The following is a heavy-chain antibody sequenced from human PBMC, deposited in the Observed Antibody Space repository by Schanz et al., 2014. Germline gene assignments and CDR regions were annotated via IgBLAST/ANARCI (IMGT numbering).Heavy chain of an antibody. Sequence: VHLLESGGGLVEPGGSLRLSCATSGFSLDIFAVSWVRQAPGKGLEWISFINTGSNYINYADSVKGRFTISRDNTKNSLFLQLNSLRADDTAVYYCARIGGSVFDYWAQGTLVTVSS. D-gene: IGHD3-10*01. V-gene: IGHV3-11*03. CDR1: GFSLDIFA. CDR2: INTGSNYI. J-gene: IGHJ4*02. CDR3: ARIGGSVFDY.